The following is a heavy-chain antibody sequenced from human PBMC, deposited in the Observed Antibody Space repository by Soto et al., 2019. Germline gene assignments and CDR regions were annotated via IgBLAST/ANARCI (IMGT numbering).Heavy chain of an antibody. CDR3: ARGTPSPLIVRSSRGPWLDP. CDR2: MYYGGRT. J-gene: IGHJ5*02. V-gene: IGHV4-59*08. Sequence: SETLSLTCTVSGGSISSYYWSWIRQPPGKGLEWIGYMYYGGRTNYNPSLKSRVTISVDTSKMQVSLKLSSVTAADTAVYFCARGTPSPLIVRSSRGPWLDPWGQGTLVTVSS. D-gene: IGHD2-15*01. CDR1: GGSISSYY.